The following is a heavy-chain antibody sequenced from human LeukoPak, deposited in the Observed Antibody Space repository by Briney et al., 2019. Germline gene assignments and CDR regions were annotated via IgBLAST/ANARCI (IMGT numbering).Heavy chain of an antibody. CDR1: GYTFTGYY. D-gene: IGHD3-22*01. J-gene: IGHJ4*02. CDR3: ARPPHPFYDSSGYLPLNYFDY. Sequence: ASVKVSCKASGYTFTGYYVHWVRQAPGQGLEWMGRINPNSGGTNYAQKFQGRVTMTRDTSTSTVYMELSSLRSEDTAVYYCARPPHPFYDSSGYLPLNYFDYWGQGTLVTVSS. V-gene: IGHV1-2*06. CDR2: INPNSGGT.